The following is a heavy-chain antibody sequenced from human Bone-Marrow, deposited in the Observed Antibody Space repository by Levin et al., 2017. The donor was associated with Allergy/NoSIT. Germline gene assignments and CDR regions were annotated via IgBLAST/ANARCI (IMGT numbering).Heavy chain of an antibody. CDR3: ARHGLRGGSTLGYCSGGSCYGFDY. J-gene: IGHJ4*02. CDR1: GGSISSSSYY. CDR2: IYYSGST. Sequence: SETLSLTCTVSGGSISSSSYYWGWIRQPPGKGLEWIGSIYYSGSTYYNPSLKSRVTISVDTSKNQFSLKLSSVTAADTAVYYCARHGLRGGSTLGYCSGGSCYGFDYWGQGTLVTVSS. D-gene: IGHD2-15*01. V-gene: IGHV4-39*01.